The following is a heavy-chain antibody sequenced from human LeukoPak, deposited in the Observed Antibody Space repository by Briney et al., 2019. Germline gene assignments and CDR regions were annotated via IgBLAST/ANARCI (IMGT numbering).Heavy chain of an antibody. V-gene: IGHV3-23*01. CDR2: ISGSGGST. D-gene: IGHD4-17*01. J-gene: IGHJ4*02. Sequence: GGSLRLSCAASGFTFSSYAMSWVRQAPGKGLEWVSAISGSGGSTYYADSVKGRFTISRDNSKNTLYLQMNSLRAEDTAVYYCAKSSEATVTTGPYYFDYWGQGTLVTVSS. CDR3: AKSSEATVTTGPYYFDY. CDR1: GFTFSSYA.